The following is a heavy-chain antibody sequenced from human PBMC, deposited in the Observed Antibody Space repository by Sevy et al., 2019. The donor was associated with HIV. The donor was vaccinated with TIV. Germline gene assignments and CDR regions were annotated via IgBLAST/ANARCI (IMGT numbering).Heavy chain of an antibody. Sequence: SETLSLTCAVYGGSFSGYYWSWIRQPPGKGLEWIGEINHSGSTNDNPSLKSRVTISVDTSKNQFSLKLSSVTAADTAVYYCARGHRFLEWLFTEYYYGMDVWGQGTTVTVSS. D-gene: IGHD3-3*01. CDR1: GGSFSGYY. CDR2: INHSGST. V-gene: IGHV4-34*01. J-gene: IGHJ6*02. CDR3: ARGHRFLEWLFTEYYYGMDV.